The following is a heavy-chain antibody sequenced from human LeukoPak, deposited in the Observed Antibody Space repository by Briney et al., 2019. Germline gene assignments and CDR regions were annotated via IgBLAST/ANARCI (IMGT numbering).Heavy chain of an antibody. J-gene: IGHJ5*02. D-gene: IGHD3-10*01. Sequence: PSETLSLTCTVSGGSISSSSYYWGWIRQPPGKGLEWIGNIYYSGSTYYTPSLKSRLTISVDTSKNHFSLRLRSVTAADTAVYYCARYYYGSGTFDPWGQGTLVTVSS. CDR1: GGSISSSSYY. CDR2: IYYSGST. CDR3: ARYYYGSGTFDP. V-gene: IGHV4-39*02.